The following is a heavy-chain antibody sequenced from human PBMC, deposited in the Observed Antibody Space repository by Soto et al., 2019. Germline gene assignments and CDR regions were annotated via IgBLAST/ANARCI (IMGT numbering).Heavy chain of an antibody. J-gene: IGHJ5*02. CDR3: ARTVVVTATGALGWFDR. CDR2: ISYSGNT. D-gene: IGHD2-21*02. Sequence: PSETLSLTCTVSGGSISIYYWSWIRQPPGKGLEWIGYISYSGNTNYNPSLKRRVTMSVDTSKNQFSLKLSSVTAADTAVYYCARTVVVTATGALGWFDRWGQGTLVTVSS. CDR1: GGSISIYY. V-gene: IGHV4-59*01.